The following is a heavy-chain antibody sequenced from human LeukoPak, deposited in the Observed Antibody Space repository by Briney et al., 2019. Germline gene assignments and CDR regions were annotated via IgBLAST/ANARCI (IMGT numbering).Heavy chain of an antibody. Sequence: SETLSLTCTVSGYSISSGYYWGWIRQPPGKGLEWIGYIYYSGSTNYNPSLKSRVTMSVDTSKSQFSLKLSSVTAADTAVYCCARGPTTVTRAFDYWGQGTLVTVSS. CDR3: ARGPTTVTRAFDY. CDR2: IYYSGST. V-gene: IGHV4-61*05. CDR1: GYSISSGYY. D-gene: IGHD4-17*01. J-gene: IGHJ4*02.